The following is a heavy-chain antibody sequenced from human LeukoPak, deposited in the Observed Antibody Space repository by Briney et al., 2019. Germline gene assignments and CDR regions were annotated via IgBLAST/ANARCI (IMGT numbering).Heavy chain of an antibody. CDR1: GGSISIYY. CDR3: TRLRNGTPGDY. D-gene: IGHD2-8*01. V-gene: IGHV4-59*12. J-gene: IGHJ4*02. CDR2: IYHSGST. Sequence: SETLSLTCTVSGGSISIYYWNWIRQPPGKGLEWIGYIYHSGSTNYNPSLKGRVTISVDTSKNQFSLKLNSVTAADTAVYYCTRLRNGTPGDYWGQGTRVTVSS.